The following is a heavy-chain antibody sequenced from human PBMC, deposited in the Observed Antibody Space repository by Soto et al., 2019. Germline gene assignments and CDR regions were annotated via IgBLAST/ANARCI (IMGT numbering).Heavy chain of an antibody. CDR1: GFTFSSYG. J-gene: IGHJ4*02. D-gene: IGHD1-26*01. Sequence: GGSLRLSCAASGFTFSSYGMHWVRQAPGKGLEWVAVISYDGSNKYYADSVKGRFTISRENSKNTLYLQMNSLRAEDTAVYYCAKDFQREIVGATNGLDYWGQGTLVTVSS. V-gene: IGHV3-30*18. CDR2: ISYDGSNK. CDR3: AKDFQREIVGATNGLDY.